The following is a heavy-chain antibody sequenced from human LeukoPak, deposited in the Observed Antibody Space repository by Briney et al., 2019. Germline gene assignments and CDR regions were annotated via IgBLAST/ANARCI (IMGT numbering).Heavy chain of an antibody. Sequence: HPGGSLRLSCAASGFTFSSYWMSWVRQAPGKGLEWVAVIWYDGSNKYYADSVKGRFTISRDNSKNTLYLQMNSLRAEDTAVYYCARDPFPYGSGSFPHGYWGQGTLVTVSS. CDR1: GFTFSSYW. V-gene: IGHV3-33*08. CDR2: IWYDGSNK. CDR3: ARDPFPYGSGSFPHGY. D-gene: IGHD3-10*01. J-gene: IGHJ4*02.